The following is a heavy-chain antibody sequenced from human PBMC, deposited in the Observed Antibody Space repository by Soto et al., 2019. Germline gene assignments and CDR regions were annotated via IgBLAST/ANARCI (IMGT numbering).Heavy chain of an antibody. CDR3: ARDSSAGTIFDY. V-gene: IGHV1-18*01. J-gene: IGHJ4*02. D-gene: IGHD6-25*01. CDR1: GYTLTSYG. CDR2: ISAYNGNT. Sequence: ASVKVSCKASGYTLTSYGISWVRQAPGQGLEWMGWISAYNGNTNYAQKLQGRVTMTTDTSTSTAYMELRSLRSDDTAVYYCARDSSAGTIFDYWGQGTLVTVSS.